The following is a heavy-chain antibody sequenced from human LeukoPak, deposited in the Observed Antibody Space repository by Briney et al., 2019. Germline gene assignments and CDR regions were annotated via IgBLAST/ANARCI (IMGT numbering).Heavy chain of an antibody. V-gene: IGHV5-51*01. CDR3: ARMYYYDSSGYYDFGSGGPIDY. CDR2: IYPGDSDT. J-gene: IGHJ4*02. D-gene: IGHD3-22*01. CDR1: GYIFNIYW. Sequence: GDSLKISCKGSGYIFNIYWIAWVRQMPGRGLEWMGIIYPGDSDTRYSPSFQVQVTISADKSISTAYLQWSSLKASDTAMYYCARMYYYDSSGYYDFGSGGPIDYWGQGTLVTVSS.